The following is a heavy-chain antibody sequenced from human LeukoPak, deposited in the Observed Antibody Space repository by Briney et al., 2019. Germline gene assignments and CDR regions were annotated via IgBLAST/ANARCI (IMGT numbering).Heavy chain of an antibody. J-gene: IGHJ4*02. D-gene: IGHD6-13*01. CDR3: ASPGPGGAAAGLFDY. V-gene: IGHV3-30*03. CDR2: ISYDGSNK. Sequence: GGSLRLSCAASGFTFSSYDMHWVRQAPGKGLEWVAVISYDGSNKYYADYVKGRFTISRDNSMNTLYLQMKSLRPEDTAVYYCASPGPGGAAAGLFDYWGQGTLVTVSS. CDR1: GFTFSSYD.